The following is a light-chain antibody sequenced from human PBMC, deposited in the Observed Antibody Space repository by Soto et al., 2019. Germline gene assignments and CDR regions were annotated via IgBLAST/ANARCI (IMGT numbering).Light chain of an antibody. V-gene: IGKV1-39*01. CDR2: TAS. CDR1: QTIASY. J-gene: IGKJ5*01. CDR3: QQSYSTPIT. Sequence: DIQMTQSPSSLSASVGDRVTITCRASQTIASYLSWYQQKPGKAPNLLMYTASSLQSGVPSRFSGSGYGTDFTLTISSLQPEDFATYYCQQSYSTPITFGQGTRLEIK.